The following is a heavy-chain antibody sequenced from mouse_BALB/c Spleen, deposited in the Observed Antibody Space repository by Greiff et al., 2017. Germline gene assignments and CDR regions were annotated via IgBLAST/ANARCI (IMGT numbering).Heavy chain of an antibody. Sequence: EVHLVESGGGLVQPGGSLKLSCAASGFTFSSYGMSWVRQTPDKRLELVATINSNGGSTYYPDSVKGRFTISRDNAKNTLYLQMSSLKSEDTAMYYCARAYDYDAWFAYWGQGTLVTVSA. V-gene: IGHV5-6-3*01. CDR1: GFTFSSYG. CDR2: INSNGGST. J-gene: IGHJ3*01. D-gene: IGHD2-4*01. CDR3: ARAYDYDAWFAY.